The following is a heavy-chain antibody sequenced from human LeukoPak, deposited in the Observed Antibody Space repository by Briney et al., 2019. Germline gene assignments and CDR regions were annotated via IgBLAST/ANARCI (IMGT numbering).Heavy chain of an antibody. J-gene: IGHJ3*02. D-gene: IGHD3-9*01. Sequence: PSETLSLTCTVSGGSISSGSFYWSWIRQPAGKGLEWIGRTYASRSTNYNPSLKSRVTISVDTSKNQFSLKLSSVTAADTAVYYCARDRMTGYSSEAAFDIWAKGQWSPSLQ. CDR1: GGSISSGSFY. V-gene: IGHV4-61*02. CDR3: ARDRMTGYSSEAAFDI. CDR2: TYASRST.